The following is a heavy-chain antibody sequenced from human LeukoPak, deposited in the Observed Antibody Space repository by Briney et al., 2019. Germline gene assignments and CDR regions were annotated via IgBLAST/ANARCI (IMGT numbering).Heavy chain of an antibody. Sequence: PGRSLRLSCAASGFTFSSYSMHWVRQAPGKGLEWVAVIWYDGSNKYYADSVKGRFTISRDNSKNTLYLQMNSLRAEDTAVYYCAKAGAYGDALDYWGQGTLVTVSS. J-gene: IGHJ4*02. CDR3: AKAGAYGDALDY. V-gene: IGHV3-33*06. CDR1: GFTFSSYS. D-gene: IGHD4-17*01. CDR2: IWYDGSNK.